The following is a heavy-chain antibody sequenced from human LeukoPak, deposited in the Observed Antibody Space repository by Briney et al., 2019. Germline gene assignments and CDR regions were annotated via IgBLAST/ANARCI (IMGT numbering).Heavy chain of an antibody. CDR3: ARGYYDFWSGYQPYYFDY. V-gene: IGHV4-59*01. D-gene: IGHD3-3*01. CDR2: IYYSGST. J-gene: IGHJ4*02. Sequence: SETLSLTCTVSGGSISSYYWSWIRQPPGKGLEWIGYIYYSGSTNYNPSLKSRVTMSIDTSRSQFSLKLSSVTAADTAVYYCARGYYDFWSGYQPYYFDYWGQGTLVTVSS. CDR1: GGSISSYY.